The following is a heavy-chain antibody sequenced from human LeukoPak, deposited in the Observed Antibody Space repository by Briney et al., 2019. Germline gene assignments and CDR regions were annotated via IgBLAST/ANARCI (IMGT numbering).Heavy chain of an antibody. D-gene: IGHD5-24*01. CDR3: ARNGDGYNSPFDY. V-gene: IGHV3-21*01. CDR1: GFTFSSYG. CDR2: ISSSSSYI. Sequence: GGSLRLSCAASGFTFSSYGMSWVRQAPGKGLEWVSSISSSSSYIYYADSVKGRFTISRDNAKNSLYLQMNSLRAEDTAVYYCARNGDGYNSPFDYWGQGTLVTVSS. J-gene: IGHJ4*02.